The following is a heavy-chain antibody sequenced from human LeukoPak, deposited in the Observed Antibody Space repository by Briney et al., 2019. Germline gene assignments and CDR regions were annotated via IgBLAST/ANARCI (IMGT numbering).Heavy chain of an antibody. Sequence: GGSLRLPCAASGFTFSSYAMTWVRQAPGKGLEWASTISTSGGTTYHADSVKGRFTISRDNSKNTLYLQMNSLKADDTAVYYCAKQVYSGPLYAMDVWGQGTTVTVSS. D-gene: IGHD3-10*01. J-gene: IGHJ6*02. CDR3: AKQVYSGPLYAMDV. V-gene: IGHV3-23*01. CDR1: GFTFSSYA. CDR2: ISTSGGTT.